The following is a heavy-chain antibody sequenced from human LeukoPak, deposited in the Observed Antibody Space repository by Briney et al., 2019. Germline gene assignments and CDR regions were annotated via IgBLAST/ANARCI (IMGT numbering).Heavy chain of an antibody. CDR3: AKHTYYYGSGTHLDY. J-gene: IGHJ4*02. CDR2: ISAGGGST. V-gene: IGHV3-23*01. D-gene: IGHD3-10*01. CDR1: GFTFSNYG. Sequence: GGSLRLSCAASGFTFSNYGMSWVRQAPGKGLEWVSTISAGGGSTYYADSGTGRFTISRDNSKNTLYLQMNSLRAEDTAVYYCAKHTYYYGSGTHLDYWGQGTLVTVSS.